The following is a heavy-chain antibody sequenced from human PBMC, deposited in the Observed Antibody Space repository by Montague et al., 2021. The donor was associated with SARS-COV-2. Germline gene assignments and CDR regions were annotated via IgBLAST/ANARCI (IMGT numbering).Heavy chain of an antibody. Sequence: LSLSFAASGFPFSSYAMHWVRQAPGKGLEWVAVISYDGINKYYADSVKGRFTISRDNSKNTLYLQMNSLRAEDTAVYYCARDPDYGDSVGIDYWGQGTLVTVSS. D-gene: IGHD4-17*01. V-gene: IGHV3-30-3*01. CDR2: ISYDGINK. CDR3: ARDPDYGDSVGIDY. CDR1: GFPFSSYA. J-gene: IGHJ4*02.